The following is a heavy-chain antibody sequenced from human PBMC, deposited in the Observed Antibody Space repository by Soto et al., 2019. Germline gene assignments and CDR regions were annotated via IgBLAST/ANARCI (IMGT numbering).Heavy chain of an antibody. Sequence: EVQLVESGGGLVQPGGSLKLSCAGSGFIFSDSAMHWVRQASGKGLEWVGRIRSKTNNYATAYAASVKGRFTISRDDSKNTAYLQMNSLKTEDTAVYYCTAPLDYWGQGTLVTVSS. CDR2: IRSKTNNYAT. CDR3: TAPLDY. CDR1: GFIFSDSA. V-gene: IGHV3-73*01. J-gene: IGHJ4*02.